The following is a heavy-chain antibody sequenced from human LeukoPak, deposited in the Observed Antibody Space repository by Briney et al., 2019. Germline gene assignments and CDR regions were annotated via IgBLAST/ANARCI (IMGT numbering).Heavy chain of an antibody. CDR3: ARVYSSSWYELDY. CDR2: INSDGSST. Sequence: GGSLRLSCAASGFTFSSYWMHWVRQAPGKGLVWVSRINSDGSSTSYADSVKGRFTISRDNAKNTLYLQMNSLRAEDTAVYYCARVYSSSWYELDYWGQGTLVTVSS. J-gene: IGHJ4*02. V-gene: IGHV3-74*01. CDR1: GFTFSSYW. D-gene: IGHD6-13*01.